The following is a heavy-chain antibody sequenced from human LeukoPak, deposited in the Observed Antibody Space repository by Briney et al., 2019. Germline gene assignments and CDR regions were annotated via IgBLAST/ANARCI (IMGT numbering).Heavy chain of an antibody. Sequence: SETLSLTCTVSGGSVSSGSYYRSWIRQPPGKGLEWIGYIYYSGSTNYNPSLKSRVTISVDTSKNQFSLKLSSVTAADTAVYYCARSDRGYYGSGSRTFDYWGQGTLVTVSS. D-gene: IGHD3-10*01. CDR2: IYYSGST. CDR1: GGSVSSGSYY. V-gene: IGHV4-61*01. J-gene: IGHJ4*02. CDR3: ARSDRGYYGSGSRTFDY.